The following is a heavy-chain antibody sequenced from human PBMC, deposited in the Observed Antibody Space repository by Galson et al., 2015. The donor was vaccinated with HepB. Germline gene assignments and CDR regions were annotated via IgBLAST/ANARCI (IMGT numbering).Heavy chain of an antibody. CDR2: ISGSGAAT. J-gene: IGHJ4*02. V-gene: IGHV3-23*01. D-gene: IGHD6-19*01. Sequence: SLRLSCAASGFTFSNYAMSWVRQAPGKGLEWVSAISGSGAATYYADSVRGRFTISRDNSKNTLYLQMNSLRAEDTAVYYCAKAHKNIAVAGYFDYWGQGTLVTVSS. CDR1: GFTFSNYA. CDR3: AKAHKNIAVAGYFDY.